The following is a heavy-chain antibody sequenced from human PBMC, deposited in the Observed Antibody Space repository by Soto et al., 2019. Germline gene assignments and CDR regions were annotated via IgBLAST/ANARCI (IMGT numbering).Heavy chain of an antibody. CDR2: IYHSGST. CDR3: ARVSGSYYYGMDV. J-gene: IGHJ6*02. V-gene: IGHV4-4*02. Sequence: QVQLQESGPGLVKPSGTLSLTCAVSGGSISSSNWWSWVRQPPGKGLEWIGEIYHSGSTNYNPSLKRRVTISVDTSKIQFSLTLSSVTAAATAVYYCARVSGSYYYGMDVWGQGTTVTVSS. D-gene: IGHD1-26*01. CDR1: GGSISSSNW.